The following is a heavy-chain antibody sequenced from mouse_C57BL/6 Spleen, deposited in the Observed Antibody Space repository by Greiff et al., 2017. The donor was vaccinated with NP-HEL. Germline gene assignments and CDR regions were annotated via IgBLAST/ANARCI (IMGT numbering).Heavy chain of an antibody. D-gene: IGHD1-1*01. V-gene: IGHV1-64*01. J-gene: IGHJ1*03. CDR3: ASSTVVATEYFDV. CDR1: GYTFTSYW. CDR2: IHPNSGST. Sequence: VQLQQPGAELVKPGASVKLSCKASGYTFTSYWMHWVKQRPGQGLEWIGMIHPNSGSTNYNEKFKSKATLTVDKSSSTAYMQLSSLTSEDSAVYYCASSTVVATEYFDVWGTGTTVTVSS.